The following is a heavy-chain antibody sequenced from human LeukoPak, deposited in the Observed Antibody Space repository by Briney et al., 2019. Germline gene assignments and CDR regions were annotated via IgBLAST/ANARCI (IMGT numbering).Heavy chain of an antibody. CDR3: ARHRFASPLDS. CDR2: IFYTGDS. D-gene: IGHD2-21*01. J-gene: IGHJ4*02. CDR1: GVSSSSSY. Sequence: SETLSLTCTVSGVSSSSSYWSWIRQPPGKGLEWIGYIFYTGDSNHNPSFKSRVSISLDTSKDQISLKLSSVTAADTAVYYCARHRFASPLDSWGQGTLVTVSS. V-gene: IGHV4-59*08.